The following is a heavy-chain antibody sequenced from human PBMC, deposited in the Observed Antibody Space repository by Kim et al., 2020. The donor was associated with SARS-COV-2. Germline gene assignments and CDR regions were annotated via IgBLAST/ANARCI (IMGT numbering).Heavy chain of an antibody. D-gene: IGHD4-17*01. V-gene: IGHV3-33*06. CDR3: AKDLGNDGDYPFGYYYGMDV. CDR2: IWYDGSNK. J-gene: IGHJ6*02. Sequence: GGSLRLSCAASGFTFSSYGMHWVRQAPGKGLEWVAVIWYDGSNKYYADSVKGRFTISRDNSKNTLYLQMNSLRAEDTAVYYCAKDLGNDGDYPFGYYYGMDVWGQGTTVTVSS. CDR1: GFTFSSYG.